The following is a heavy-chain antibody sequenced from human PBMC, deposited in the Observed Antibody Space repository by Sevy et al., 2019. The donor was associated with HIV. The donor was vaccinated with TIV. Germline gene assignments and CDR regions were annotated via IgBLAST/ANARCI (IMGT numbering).Heavy chain of an antibody. J-gene: IGHJ4*02. V-gene: IGHV3-33*06. CDR1: GFTFSRNG. Sequence: GGSLRLSCAASGFTFSRNGMHWVRQAPGKGLEWVAGIFYDGNYKYYADSMKGRFSISRDNSENTLYVQMDSLRVEDTAVYYCAKESGSDWYFDYWGQGTLVTVSS. D-gene: IGHD2-21*01. CDR2: IFYDGNYK. CDR3: AKESGSDWYFDY.